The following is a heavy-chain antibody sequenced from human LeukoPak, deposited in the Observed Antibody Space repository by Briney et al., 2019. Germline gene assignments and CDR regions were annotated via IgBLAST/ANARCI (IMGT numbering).Heavy chain of an antibody. J-gene: IGHJ4*02. Sequence: GGSLRLSCAASGFSFSSYWMSWVRQAPGKGLEWVANIKQDGSEKYYVDSVQGRFTISRDNAKNSLYLQMNSLRAEDTAVYYCARDDYGDSPLDYWGQGTLVTVSS. CDR2: IKQDGSEK. D-gene: IGHD4-17*01. V-gene: IGHV3-7*01. CDR3: ARDDYGDSPLDY. CDR1: GFSFSSYW.